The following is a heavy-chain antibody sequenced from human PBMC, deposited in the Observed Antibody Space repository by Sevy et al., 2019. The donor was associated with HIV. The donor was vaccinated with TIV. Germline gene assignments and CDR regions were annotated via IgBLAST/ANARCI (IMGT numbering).Heavy chain of an antibody. CDR2: IYTSAST. D-gene: IGHD6-19*01. J-gene: IGHJ4*02. CDR3: AREWPGAVAALHFDY. V-gene: IGHV4-61*02. Sequence: SETLSLTCTVSGGSISSGSYYWSWIRQPAGKGLEWIGRIYTSASTNYNPSLKSPVTISVDTSKNQFSLKLSSVTAADTAVYYCAREWPGAVAALHFDYWGQGTLVTVSS. CDR1: GGSISSGSYY.